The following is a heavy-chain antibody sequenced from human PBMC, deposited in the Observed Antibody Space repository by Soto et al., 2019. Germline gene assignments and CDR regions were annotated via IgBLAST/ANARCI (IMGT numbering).Heavy chain of an antibody. V-gene: IGHV1-69*01. D-gene: IGHD6-13*01. J-gene: IGHJ5*02. CDR1: GGTFSSYA. CDR3: ARDWGEQQLVYTWFDP. CDR2: IIPIFGTA. Sequence: QVQLVQSGAEVKKPGSSVKVSCKASGGTFSSYAISWVRQAPGQGLEWMGGIIPIFGTANYAQKFQGRVTITADECTSTAYMELSSLRSEDTAVYYCARDWGEQQLVYTWFDPWGQGTLVTVSS.